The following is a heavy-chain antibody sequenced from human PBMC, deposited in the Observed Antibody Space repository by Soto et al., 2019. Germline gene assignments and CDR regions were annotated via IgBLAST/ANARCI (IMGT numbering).Heavy chain of an antibody. D-gene: IGHD6-6*01. J-gene: IGHJ6*02. CDR3: TTYSSSSSEYYYYYYGMDV. CDR2: IKSKTDGGTT. V-gene: IGHV3-15*07. CDR1: GFTFSNAW. Sequence: EVQLVESGGGLVKPGGSLRLSCAASGFTFSNAWMNWVRQAPGKGLEWVGRIKSKTDGGTTDYAAPMKGRFTISRDDSKNTLYLQMNSLKTEDTAVYYCTTYSSSSSEYYYYYYGMDVWGQGTTVTVSS.